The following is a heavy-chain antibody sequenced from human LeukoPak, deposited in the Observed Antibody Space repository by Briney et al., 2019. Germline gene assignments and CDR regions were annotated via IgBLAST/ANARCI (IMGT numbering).Heavy chain of an antibody. J-gene: IGHJ4*02. Sequence: GGSLRPSCAASGFNFSDYSMTWVRQAPGKGLEWVSSISSSSSYIYYADSVKGRFTISRDNAKNSLYLQMNSLRAEDTAVYYCARGVGYCSGGSCYFDYWGQGTLVTVSS. D-gene: IGHD2-15*01. V-gene: IGHV3-21*01. CDR3: ARGVGYCSGGSCYFDY. CDR1: GFNFSDYS. CDR2: ISSSSSYI.